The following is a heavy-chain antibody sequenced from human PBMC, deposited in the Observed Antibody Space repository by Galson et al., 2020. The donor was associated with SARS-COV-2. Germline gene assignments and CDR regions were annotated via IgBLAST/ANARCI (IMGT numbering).Heavy chain of an antibody. CDR1: GYTFTNYY. Sequence: ASVKVSCTASGYTFTNYYIHWVRQAPGQGLEWMGWINPNSGGTYYAQKFQGRVTMTRDTSINTVYVELSSLLSKDTAVYYCAKARDGYRITSQEGDYWGQGTLVTVAS. CDR2: INPNSGGT. D-gene: IGHD5-12*01. V-gene: IGHV1-2*02. J-gene: IGHJ4*02. CDR3: AKARDGYRITSQEGDY.